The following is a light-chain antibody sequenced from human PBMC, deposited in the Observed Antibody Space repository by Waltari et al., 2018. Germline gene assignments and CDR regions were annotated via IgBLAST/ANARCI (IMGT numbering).Light chain of an antibody. Sequence: ASQSVNHRYLALYQQKPGQAPRLLIYGASIRAAVIPDRFSGSGSGTVFTLIISRLEPDDFAVYYCQQYGSSILYTFGQGTKLEIK. V-gene: IGKV3-20*01. CDR1: QSVNHRY. J-gene: IGKJ2*01. CDR2: GAS. CDR3: QQYGSSILYT.